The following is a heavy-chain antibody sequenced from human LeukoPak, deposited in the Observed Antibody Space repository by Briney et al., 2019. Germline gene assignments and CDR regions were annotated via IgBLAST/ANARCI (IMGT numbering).Heavy chain of an antibody. Sequence: GGSLRLSCAASGFTFSSYWMHWVRQAPGKGLVWVSRINSDGSSTSYADSVKGRFTISRDNAKNTLYLQMNSLRAEDTAVYYCARDTTTPYRIAAAGTGSPDYWGQGTLVTVSS. D-gene: IGHD6-13*01. J-gene: IGHJ4*02. CDR1: GFTFSSYW. CDR2: INSDGSST. V-gene: IGHV3-74*01. CDR3: ARDTTTPYRIAAAGTGSPDY.